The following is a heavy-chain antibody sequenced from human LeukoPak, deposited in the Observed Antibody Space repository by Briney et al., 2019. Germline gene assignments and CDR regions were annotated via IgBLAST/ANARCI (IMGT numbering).Heavy chain of an antibody. CDR1: GFTFSSYW. Sequence: GGSLRLSCAASGFTFSSYWMHWVRQAPGKGLAWVSRINSDGSSTSYADSVKGRFTISRDNAKNTLYLQMNSLRAEDTAVYYCAGIAVAGSSYYYGMDVWGQGTTVTVSS. CDR3: AGIAVAGSSYYYGMDV. CDR2: INSDGSST. J-gene: IGHJ6*02. D-gene: IGHD6-19*01. V-gene: IGHV3-74*01.